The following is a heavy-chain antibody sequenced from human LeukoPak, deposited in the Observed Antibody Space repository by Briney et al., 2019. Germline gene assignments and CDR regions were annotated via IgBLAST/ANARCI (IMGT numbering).Heavy chain of an antibody. CDR2: ISSRDSII. V-gene: IGHV3-48*03. CDR1: GFTFSNYE. Sequence: GGSLRLSCAASGFTFSNYEMNWVRQAPGKGLEWVSYISSRDSIIYYADYVKGRFTISRDNAKNSLYLQMNSLRAEDMALYYCAKDGGYIQAFDIWGQGTMVTVSS. CDR3: AKDGGYIQAFDI. D-gene: IGHD6-13*01. J-gene: IGHJ3*02.